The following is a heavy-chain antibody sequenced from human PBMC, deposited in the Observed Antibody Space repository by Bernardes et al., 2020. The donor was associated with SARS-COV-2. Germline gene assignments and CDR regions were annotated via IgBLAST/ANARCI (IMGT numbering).Heavy chain of an antibody. D-gene: IGHD3-22*01. Sequence: GGSRRLSTAASGFTFSSYDMHWVRQATGKGLEWVSAIGTAGDPYYPGSVKGRFTISRENAKNSLYLQMNSLRAGDTAVYYCARGLNYYDSSGITRPYFDYWGQGTLVTVSS. CDR3: ARGLNYYDSSGITRPYFDY. J-gene: IGHJ4*02. CDR1: GFTFSSYD. V-gene: IGHV3-13*05. CDR2: IGTAGDP.